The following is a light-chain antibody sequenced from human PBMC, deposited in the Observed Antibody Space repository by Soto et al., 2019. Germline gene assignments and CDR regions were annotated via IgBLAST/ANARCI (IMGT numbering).Light chain of an antibody. CDR3: MQAIDIPWT. J-gene: IGKJ1*01. Sequence: ILMTQTPRSLSIGPVQTASISCKSSHSLLHSDGKTYFYWYVQKAGQAPQPLIYEVSKRFSGVPERFSGSGSRTDFTLKISRVEADDVGIYYCMQAIDIPWTFGQGTKVDIK. CDR1: HSLLHSDGKTY. V-gene: IGKV2-29*03. CDR2: EVS.